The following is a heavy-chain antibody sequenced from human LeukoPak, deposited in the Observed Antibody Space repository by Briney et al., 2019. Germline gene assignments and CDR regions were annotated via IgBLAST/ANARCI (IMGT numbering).Heavy chain of an antibody. CDR1: GGSISSYY. D-gene: IGHD6-19*01. Sequence: SETLSLTCTVSGGSISSYYWSWIRQPPGKGLEWIGSIYYSGSTYYNPSLKSRVTISVDTSKNQFSLKLSSVTAADTAVYYCARVIAVAGRYYYYYMDVWGKGTTVTVS. CDR2: IYYSGST. J-gene: IGHJ6*03. CDR3: ARVIAVAGRYYYYYMDV. V-gene: IGHV4-39*07.